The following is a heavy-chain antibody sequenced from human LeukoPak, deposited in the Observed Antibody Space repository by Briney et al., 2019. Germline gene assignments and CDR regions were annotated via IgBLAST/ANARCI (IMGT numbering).Heavy chain of an antibody. CDR3: ARDERITIFGVVIRLHFDY. CDR1: GYTFTSYG. D-gene: IGHD3-3*01. Sequence: ASVTVSCKASGYTFTSYGISWVRQAPGQGLEWMGWISAYNGNTNYAQKLQGRVTMTTDTSTSTAYMELRSLRSDDTAVYYCARDERITIFGVVIRLHFDYWGQGTLVTVSS. V-gene: IGHV1-18*01. CDR2: ISAYNGNT. J-gene: IGHJ4*02.